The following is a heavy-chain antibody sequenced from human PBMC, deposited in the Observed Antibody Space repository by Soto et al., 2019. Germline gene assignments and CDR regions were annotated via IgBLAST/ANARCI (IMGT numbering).Heavy chain of an antibody. J-gene: IGHJ5*02. CDR1: GGTFSSYA. Sequence: QVQLVQSGAEVKKPGSSVKVSCKASGGTFSSYAISWVRQAPGQGLEWMGGIIPIFGTANYAQKFQGRVTITADEYTSTAYMELSSLRSEDTAVYYCARDDCSGGSCYSVVGGWFDPWGQGTLVTVSS. D-gene: IGHD2-15*01. V-gene: IGHV1-69*01. CDR2: IIPIFGTA. CDR3: ARDDCSGGSCYSVVGGWFDP.